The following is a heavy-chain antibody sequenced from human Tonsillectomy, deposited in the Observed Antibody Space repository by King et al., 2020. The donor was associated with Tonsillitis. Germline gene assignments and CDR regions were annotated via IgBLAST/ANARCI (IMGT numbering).Heavy chain of an antibody. CDR2: ISSSGSTI. CDR1: GFTFRSYE. J-gene: IGHJ6*03. CDR3: PRDKDYYYYMDV. Sequence: QLVESGGGLVQPGGSLRLSCAASGFTFRSYEMNWVRQAPGKGLEWVSYISSSGSTIYYADSVKGRFTISRDNAKNSLYLQMNSLRAEDTAVYYCPRDKDYYYYMDVWGKGTTVTVSS. V-gene: IGHV3-48*03.